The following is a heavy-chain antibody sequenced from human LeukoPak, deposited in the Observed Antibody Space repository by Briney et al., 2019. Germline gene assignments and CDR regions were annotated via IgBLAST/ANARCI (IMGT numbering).Heavy chain of an antibody. D-gene: IGHD4-23*01. CDR3: ARVTVVREADY. CDR1: GFTFSSYW. V-gene: IGHV3-7*01. J-gene: IGHJ4*02. CDR2: IKQDGSEK. Sequence: GGSLRLSCAASGFTFSSYWMSWVRQAPGKGLEWVANIKQDGSEKYYVDSVKGRFTISRDNAKNSLYLQMNNLRAEDTAVYYCARVTVVREADYWGQGTLVTVSS.